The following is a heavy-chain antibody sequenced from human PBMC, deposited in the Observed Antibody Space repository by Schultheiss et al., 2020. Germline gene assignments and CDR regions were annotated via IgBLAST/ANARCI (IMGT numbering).Heavy chain of an antibody. CDR1: GYTFTSYY. CDR3: ARRVRGSYGAGDYFDS. Sequence: GESLKISCKASGYTFTSYYMHWVRQAPGQGLEWMGIINPSGGSTSYAQKFQGRVTMTRDTSISTAYMELSRLRSDDTAVYYCARRVRGSYGAGDYFDSWGQGTLVTVSS. CDR2: INPSGGST. V-gene: IGHV1-46*01. J-gene: IGHJ4*02. D-gene: IGHD1-26*01.